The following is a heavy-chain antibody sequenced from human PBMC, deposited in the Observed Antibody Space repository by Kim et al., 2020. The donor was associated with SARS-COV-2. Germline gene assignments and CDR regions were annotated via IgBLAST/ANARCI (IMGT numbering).Heavy chain of an antibody. CDR3: ARHLWGAPNTPGRFDP. CDR2: IYYSGST. D-gene: IGHD3-16*01. CDR1: GGSISSYY. V-gene: IGHV4-59*08. Sequence: SETLSLTCTVSGGSISSYYWSWIRQPPGKGLEWIGYIYYSGSTNYNPSLKSRVTISVDTSKNQFSLKLSSVTAADTAVYYCARHLWGAPNTPGRFDPWGQGTLVTVSS. J-gene: IGHJ5*02.